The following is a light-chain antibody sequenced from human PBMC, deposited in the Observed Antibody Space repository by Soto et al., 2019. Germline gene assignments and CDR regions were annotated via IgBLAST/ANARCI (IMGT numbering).Light chain of an antibody. CDR1: ESVAGNF. Sequence: EMVLTQSPAALSLSPGARATLSCGASESVAGNFLAWYQHKPGLAPRLLIYDASIRSNGITDRFSGGGSGTGFSLTISRLEPAYTAVYSCQHSRSLRPMWKFGLGPKVEI. CDR2: DAS. J-gene: IGKJ1*01. CDR3: QHSRSLRPMWK. V-gene: IGKV3D-20*01.